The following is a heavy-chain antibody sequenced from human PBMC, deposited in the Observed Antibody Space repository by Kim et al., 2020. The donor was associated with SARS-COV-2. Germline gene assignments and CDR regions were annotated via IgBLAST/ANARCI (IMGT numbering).Heavy chain of an antibody. D-gene: IGHD3-22*01. Sequence: GESLKISCKGSGYSFTSYWIGWVRQMPGKGLEWMGIIYPGDSDTRYSPSFQGQVTISADKSISTAYLQWSSLKASDTAMYYCARGGQYYYDSSGYSYYYYGMDVWGQGTTVTVSS. V-gene: IGHV5-51*01. CDR3: ARGGQYYYDSSGYSYYYYGMDV. CDR2: IYPGDSDT. CDR1: GYSFTSYW. J-gene: IGHJ6*02.